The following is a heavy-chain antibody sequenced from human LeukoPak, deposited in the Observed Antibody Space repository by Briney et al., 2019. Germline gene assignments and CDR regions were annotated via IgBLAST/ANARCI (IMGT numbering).Heavy chain of an antibody. Sequence: PGGSLRLSCAASGFTFYNYAVSWVRQAPGKGLEWLSAISGSGGITYYADSVKGRFTISRDNSKNTLFLEMNSLRAEDTAVYYCARREYSYAFDIWGHGTVVTVS. CDR2: ISGSGGIT. V-gene: IGHV3-23*01. CDR1: GFTFYNYA. CDR3: ARREYSYAFDI. D-gene: IGHD4-11*01. J-gene: IGHJ3*02.